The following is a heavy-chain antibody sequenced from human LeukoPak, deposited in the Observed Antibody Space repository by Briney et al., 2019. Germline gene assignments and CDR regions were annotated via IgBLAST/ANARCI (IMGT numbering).Heavy chain of an antibody. V-gene: IGHV3-30*02. J-gene: IGHJ4*02. D-gene: IGHD3-22*01. CDR3: ARDHGYYDSSGYYKGRHPFDY. CDR2: IRYDGSNK. CDR1: GFTFSSYG. Sequence: GGSLRLSCAASGFTFSSYGMHWVRQAPGKGLEWVAFIRYDGSNKYYADSVKGRFTISRDNSKNTLYLQMNSLRAEDTAVYYCARDHGYYDSSGYYKGRHPFDYWGQGTLVTVSS.